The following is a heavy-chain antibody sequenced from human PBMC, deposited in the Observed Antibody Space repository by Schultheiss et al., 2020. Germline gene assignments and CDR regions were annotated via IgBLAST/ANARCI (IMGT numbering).Heavy chain of an antibody. V-gene: IGHV3-74*01. D-gene: IGHD4-17*01. J-gene: IGHJ6*03. Sequence: GGSLRLSCAASGFTFSSYAMHWVRQAPGKGLVWVSRINSDGSSTSYADSVRGRFTISRDNAKNTLYLQMNSLRAEDTALYYCAKGGDYYYYYYMDVWGKGTTVTV. CDR2: INSDGSST. CDR1: GFTFSSYA. CDR3: AKGGDYYYYYYMDV.